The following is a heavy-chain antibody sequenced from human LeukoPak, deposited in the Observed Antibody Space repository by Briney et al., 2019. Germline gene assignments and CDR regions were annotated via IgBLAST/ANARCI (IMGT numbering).Heavy chain of an antibody. Sequence: GASVKVSCKASGCTFTGYYMHWVRQAPGQGLEWMGWINPNSGGTNYAQKFQGRVTMTRDTSISTAYMELSRLRSDDTAVYYCARDGAAAAGNLYYGMDVWGQGTTVTVSS. CDR3: ARDGAAAAGNLYYGMDV. V-gene: IGHV1-2*02. CDR2: INPNSGGT. CDR1: GCTFTGYY. D-gene: IGHD6-13*01. J-gene: IGHJ6*02.